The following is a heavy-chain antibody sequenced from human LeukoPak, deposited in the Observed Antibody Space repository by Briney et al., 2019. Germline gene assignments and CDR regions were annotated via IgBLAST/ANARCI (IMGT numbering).Heavy chain of an antibody. J-gene: IGHJ3*02. V-gene: IGHV4-34*01. CDR1: GGSFSGYY. D-gene: IGHD2-2*01. Sequence: SETLSLTCAVYGGSFSGYYWSWIRQPPGKGLEWIGEINHSGSTNYNPSLKSRVTISVDTSKNQFSLKLSSVTAADTAVYYCARGLAYCSSTSCPGPFDIWGQGTMVTVSS. CDR2: INHSGST. CDR3: ARGLAYCSSTSCPGPFDI.